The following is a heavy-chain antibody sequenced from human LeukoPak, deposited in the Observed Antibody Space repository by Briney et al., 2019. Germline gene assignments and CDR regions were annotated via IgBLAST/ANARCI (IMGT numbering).Heavy chain of an antibody. CDR2: INTDGTVT. D-gene: IGHD6-19*01. J-gene: IGHJ4*02. CDR3: ATKQWLAPPPDS. V-gene: IGHV3-74*01. CDR1: GFTFSKYW. Sequence: GGSLRLSCAASGFTFSKYWMLWVRQAPGKGLESVARINTDGTVTTYADSVKGRFTVSRDNADNTMFLQMNSVRDEDTAVYYCATKQWLAPPPDSWGQGTPVTVSS.